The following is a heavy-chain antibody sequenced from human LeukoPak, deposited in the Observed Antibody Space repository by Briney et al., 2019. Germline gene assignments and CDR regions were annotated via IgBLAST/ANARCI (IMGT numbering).Heavy chain of an antibody. CDR2: IYTSGST. CDR3: ARRGYSGYDLGSGVYWYFDL. D-gene: IGHD5-12*01. CDR1: GGSISSYY. J-gene: IGHJ2*01. V-gene: IGHV4-4*09. Sequence: PSETLFLTCTVSGGSISSYYWSWIRQPPGKGLEWIGYIYTSGSTNYNPSLKSRVTISVDTSKNQFSLKLSSVTAADTAVYYCARRGYSGYDLGSGVYWYFDLWGRGTLVTVYS.